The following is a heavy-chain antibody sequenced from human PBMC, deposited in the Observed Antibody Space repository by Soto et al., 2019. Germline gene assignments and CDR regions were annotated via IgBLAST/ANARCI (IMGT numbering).Heavy chain of an antibody. Sequence: ASVKVSCKASGGTFSTFGISWVRQAPGQGLKWMGGIIPFFGTARYSQKFEDRITITADESTNTVYMDLRSLTSEDTAIYYCAESAPMDAGDKYYYDFWGQGALVTVSS. D-gene: IGHD4-17*01. CDR1: GGTFSTFG. CDR2: IIPFFGTA. CDR3: AESAPMDAGDKYYYDF. V-gene: IGHV1-69*13. J-gene: IGHJ4*02.